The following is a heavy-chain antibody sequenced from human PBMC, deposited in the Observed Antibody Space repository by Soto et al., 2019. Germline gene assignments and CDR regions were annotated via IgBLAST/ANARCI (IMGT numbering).Heavy chain of an antibody. Sequence: EVQLVESGGGLVQPGGSLRLSCAASGFTFSSYSMNWVRQAPGQGLEWVSYISSSRSTIYYTDSVKGRFTISRDNAKNSLYLQMNSLRAEDTAVYYCARDCPGSSTTCYGNEWFDSWGQGTLVTVSS. CDR2: ISSSRSTI. V-gene: IGHV3-48*01. D-gene: IGHD2-2*01. CDR3: ARDCPGSSTTCYGNEWFDS. CDR1: GFTFSSYS. J-gene: IGHJ5*01.